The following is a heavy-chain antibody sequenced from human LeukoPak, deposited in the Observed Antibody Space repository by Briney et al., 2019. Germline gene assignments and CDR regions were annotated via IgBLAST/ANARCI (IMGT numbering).Heavy chain of an antibody. J-gene: IGHJ4*02. CDR1: GFTFSSYS. CDR3: ARDPPGHQPVGFDY. D-gene: IGHD2-2*01. Sequence: GGSLRLSCAASGFTFSSYSMNWVRQAPGKGLEWASYISSSSSTIYYADSVKGRFTISRDNAKNSLYLQMNSLRAEDTAVYYCARDPPGHQPVGFDYWGQGTLATVSS. CDR2: ISSSSSTI. V-gene: IGHV3-48*04.